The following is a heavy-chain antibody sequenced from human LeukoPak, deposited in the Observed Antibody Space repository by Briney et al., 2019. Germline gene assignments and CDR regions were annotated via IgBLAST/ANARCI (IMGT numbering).Heavy chain of an antibody. CDR1: GFTFSSYS. Sequence: GGSLRLSCAASGFTFSSYSMGWVRQAPGKGLEWVSSISSSSSTIYYADSVKGRFTISRDNAKNSLYLQMNSLRAEDTAVYYCARGSTYYDSSGQVPFDYWGQGTLVTVSS. D-gene: IGHD3-22*01. CDR3: ARGSTYYDSSGQVPFDY. CDR2: ISSSSSTI. V-gene: IGHV3-48*01. J-gene: IGHJ4*02.